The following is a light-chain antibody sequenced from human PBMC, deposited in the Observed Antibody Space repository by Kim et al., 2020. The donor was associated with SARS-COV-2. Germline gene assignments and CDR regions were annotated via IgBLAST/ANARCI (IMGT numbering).Light chain of an antibody. CDR2: TAS. J-gene: IGKJ1*01. Sequence: EILLTQSPGTLSLSPGERATLSCRTSQTITNRYLAWYQQKPGQAPRLLIYTASTRAAGIPDRFSGSGSGTDFTLTISRLEPEDFALYYCQQYSSSPRTFGQGTKVDIK. CDR1: QTITNRY. CDR3: QQYSSSPRT. V-gene: IGKV3-20*01.